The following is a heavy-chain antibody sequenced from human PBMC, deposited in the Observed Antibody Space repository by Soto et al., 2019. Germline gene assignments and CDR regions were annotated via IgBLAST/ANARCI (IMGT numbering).Heavy chain of an antibody. V-gene: IGHV1-69*01. CDR3: ARSRGSSGYSFYYYYYGMDV. J-gene: IGHJ6*02. Sequence: QVQLGQSGAEVKKPGSSVKVSCKASGGTFSSYAISWVRQAPGQGLEWMGGIIPIFGTANYAQKFQGRVTITADESTSTAYMELSSLRSEDTAVYYCARSRGSSGYSFYYYYYGMDVWGQGTTVTVSS. D-gene: IGHD3-22*01. CDR1: GGTFSSYA. CDR2: IIPIFGTA.